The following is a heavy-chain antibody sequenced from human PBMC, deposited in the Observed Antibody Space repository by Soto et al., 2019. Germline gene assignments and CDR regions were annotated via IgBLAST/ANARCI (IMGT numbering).Heavy chain of an antibody. CDR2: IPHSGST. Sequence: QVQLQESGPGLVKPSGTLSLTCAVSGGSVTISNWWSWVRQTPGKGLEWIGQIPHSGSTKYNPSLTMRVTISVDKPKNQFSLEMKSVTAADTGVYYCARGVYYFDMAVWGKGTTVTVS. CDR3: ARGVYYFDMAV. J-gene: IGHJ6*03. D-gene: IGHD2-8*01. CDR1: GGSVTISNW. V-gene: IGHV4-4*02.